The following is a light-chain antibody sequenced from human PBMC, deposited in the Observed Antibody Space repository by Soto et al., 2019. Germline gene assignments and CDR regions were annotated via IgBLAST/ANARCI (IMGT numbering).Light chain of an antibody. J-gene: IGLJ2*01. V-gene: IGLV4-60*03. Sequence: QPVLTQSSSASASLGSSVKLTCTLSSGHSSYIIAWHQQQPGKAPRYLMKLEGSGSYNKGSGVPARFSGSSSGADRYLTISNLQSEDEADYYRETWDSNTRVFGGATKLTVL. CDR2: LEGSGSY. CDR3: ETWDSNTRV. CDR1: SGHSSYI.